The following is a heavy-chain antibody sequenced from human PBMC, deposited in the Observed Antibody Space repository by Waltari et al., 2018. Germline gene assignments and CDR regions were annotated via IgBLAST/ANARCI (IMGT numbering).Heavy chain of an antibody. J-gene: IGHJ4*02. V-gene: IGHV1-46*04. CDR3: ARSGSTLIWGVAE. Sequence: QVQLGQSGAEVKKPGASVKVSCKASGYTFTDFYIHWVRQAPGQGLEWMGMVNPNGGSTSYAQKLQDRVTLTRDTSTNTVYMELSSLRSEDTAVYYCARSGSTLIWGVAEWGQGTLVTVSS. CDR1: GYTFTDFY. CDR2: VNPNGGST. D-gene: IGHD3-10*01.